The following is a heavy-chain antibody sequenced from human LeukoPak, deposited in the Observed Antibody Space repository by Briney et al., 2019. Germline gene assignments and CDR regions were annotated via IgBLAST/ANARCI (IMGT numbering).Heavy chain of an antibody. CDR3: ANRWVTQVLGNNIDI. J-gene: IGHJ3*02. CDR1: GFTFSSYW. CDR2: LQNHGGDI. Sequence: GGSLRLSCAASGFTFSSYWMSWVRQAPDKGLEWVAFLQNHGGDIHYAESVEGRFTISRDNSKNTLYLQMNSLRPEDTAVYYCANRWVTQVLGNNIDIWGQGTLVTVSS. V-gene: IGHV3-30*02. D-gene: IGHD5-18*01.